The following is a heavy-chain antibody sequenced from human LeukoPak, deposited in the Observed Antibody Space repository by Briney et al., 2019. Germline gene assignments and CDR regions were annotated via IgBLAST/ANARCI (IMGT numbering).Heavy chain of an antibody. V-gene: IGHV3-23*01. CDR2: ISGSGGST. J-gene: IGHJ4*02. CDR1: GFTFSSYA. D-gene: IGHD6-13*01. CDR3: ANPDIGSGYDYRYSSSWRDFDY. Sequence: GGSLRLSCAASGFTFSSYAMSWVRQAPGKGLEWVSAISGSGGSTYYADSVKGRFTISRDNSKNTLYLQINSLRAEDTAVYYCANPDIGSGYDYRYSSSWRDFDYWGQGTLVTVSS.